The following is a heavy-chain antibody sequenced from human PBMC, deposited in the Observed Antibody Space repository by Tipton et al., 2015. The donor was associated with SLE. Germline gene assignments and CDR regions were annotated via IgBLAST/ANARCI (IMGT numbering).Heavy chain of an antibody. J-gene: IGHJ6*02. Sequence: TLSLTCTVSGGSISSYYWSWIRQPPGKGLEWIGYIYYSGSTNYNPSLKSRVTISVDTSKNQFSLKLSSVTAADTAVYYCARRSGAIFGVVIMYYYYGMDVWGQGTTVTVSS. CDR1: GGSISSYY. D-gene: IGHD3-3*01. V-gene: IGHV4-59*07. CDR2: IYYSGST. CDR3: ARRSGAIFGVVIMYYYYGMDV.